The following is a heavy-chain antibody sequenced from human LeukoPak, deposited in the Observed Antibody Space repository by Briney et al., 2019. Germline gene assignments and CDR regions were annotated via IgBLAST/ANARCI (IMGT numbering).Heavy chain of an antibody. V-gene: IGHV3-30-3*01. D-gene: IGHD1-26*01. Sequence: GGSLRLSCAASGFTFSSYAMHWVRQAPGKGLEWVAVISYDESNKYYADSVKGRFTISRDNSKDTLYLQMNSLRAEDTAVYYCARDLWWELLMDYWGQGTLVTVSS. CDR1: GFTFSSYA. J-gene: IGHJ4*02. CDR3: ARDLWWELLMDY. CDR2: ISYDESNK.